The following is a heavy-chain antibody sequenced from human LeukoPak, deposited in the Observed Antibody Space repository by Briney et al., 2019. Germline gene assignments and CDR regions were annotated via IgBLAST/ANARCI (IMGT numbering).Heavy chain of an antibody. CDR2: INLSGGST. D-gene: IGHD2-21*01. V-gene: IGHV1-46*01. CDR1: GYTFTSYY. Sequence: ASVKVSCQASGYTFTSYYMHWVRPAPGQGLEWMGIINLSGGSTSYAQKSQRRVTMTRDTSTSRVYMELSSLRSEDTAVYYCASDGVIPRYYGMDVWGQGTTVTVSS. J-gene: IGHJ6*02. CDR3: ASDGVIPRYYGMDV.